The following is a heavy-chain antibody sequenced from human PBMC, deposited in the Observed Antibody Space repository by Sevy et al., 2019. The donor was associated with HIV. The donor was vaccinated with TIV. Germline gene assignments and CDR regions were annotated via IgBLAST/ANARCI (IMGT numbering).Heavy chain of an antibody. J-gene: IGHJ3*02. V-gene: IGHV1-69*13. D-gene: IGHD3-16*01. CDR1: GGTFGTYT. CDR3: ARDRDITFGGGDAFDI. CDR2: IIPVFRTS. Sequence: ASVKVSCKASGGTFGTYTINWLRQAPGQELEWMGGIIPVFRTSNYAQKFQGRLTIIADESTTTAYMELSSLISEDSAVYYCARDRDITFGGGDAFDIWGQGTMVTVSS.